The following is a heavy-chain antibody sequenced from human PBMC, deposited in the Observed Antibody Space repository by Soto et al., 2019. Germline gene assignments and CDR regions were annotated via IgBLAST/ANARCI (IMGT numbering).Heavy chain of an antibody. CDR3: ASMGYSSGWKPDY. Sequence: GGSLRLSCAASGFTFGSYWMHWVRQAPGKGLVWVSRINSDGSSTSYADSVKGRFTISRDNAKNTLYLQMNSLRAEDTAVYYCASMGYSSGWKPDYWGQGTLVTVSS. CDR2: INSDGSST. D-gene: IGHD6-19*01. J-gene: IGHJ4*02. CDR1: GFTFGSYW. V-gene: IGHV3-74*01.